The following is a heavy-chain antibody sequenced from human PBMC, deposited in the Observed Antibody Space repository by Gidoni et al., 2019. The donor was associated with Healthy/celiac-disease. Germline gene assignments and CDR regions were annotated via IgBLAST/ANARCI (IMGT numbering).Heavy chain of an antibody. D-gene: IGHD2-15*01. J-gene: IGHJ6*02. Sequence: EVQLVESGGGLVQPGGSLRLSCAASGSPFSSYSMNWVRQAPGKGLGWVSYISSSSSTRYDADSVKGRFTISRDNAKNSLYLQMNSLRDEDTAVYYCARDHVVVVAAHRYYYDYGMDVWGQGTTVTVSS. V-gene: IGHV3-48*02. CDR1: GSPFSSYS. CDR3: ARDHVVVVAAHRYYYDYGMDV. CDR2: ISSSSSTR.